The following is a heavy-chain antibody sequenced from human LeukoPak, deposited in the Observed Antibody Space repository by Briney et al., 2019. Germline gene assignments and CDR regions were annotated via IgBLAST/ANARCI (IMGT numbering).Heavy chain of an antibody. CDR3: ARTLGPPDYYYYYMDV. CDR2: IYTSGST. V-gene: IGHV4-4*09. CDR1: GGSISSYY. Sequence: SETLSLTCTVSGGSISSYYWSWIRQPPGKGLEWIGYIYTSGSTNYSPSLKSRVTISVDTSKNQFSLKLSSVTAADTAVYYCARTLGPPDYYYYYMDVWGKGTTVTVSS. J-gene: IGHJ6*03.